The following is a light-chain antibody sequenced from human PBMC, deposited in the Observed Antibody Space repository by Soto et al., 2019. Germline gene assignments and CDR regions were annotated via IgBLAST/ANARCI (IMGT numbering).Light chain of an antibody. CDR1: SSDVGSYNL. CDR2: EGS. V-gene: IGLV2-14*02. J-gene: IGLJ1*01. Sequence: QSALTQPASVSGSPGQSITISCTGTSSDVGSYNLVSWYQQNPGKAPKLMIYEGSKRPSGVSNRFSGSKSGNTASLTISGLQGEDEADYYCSSYPSSSTHVFGHGTKVTVL. CDR3: SSYPSSSTHV.